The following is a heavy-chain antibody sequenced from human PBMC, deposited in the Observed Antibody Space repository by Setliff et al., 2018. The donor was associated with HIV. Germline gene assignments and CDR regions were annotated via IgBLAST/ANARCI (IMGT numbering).Heavy chain of an antibody. D-gene: IGHD3-16*01. CDR2: IYHSGNT. CDR3: ARGGGIRDGDY. J-gene: IGHJ4*02. Sequence: SETLSLTCAVYGGSFSGNYWSWIRQPPGKGLEWTGYIYHSGNTPYNPSLKSRLTISLDTSENQFSLKLSSVTAADTAVYYCARGGGIRDGDYWGQGTLVTVSS. V-gene: IGHV4-34*09. CDR1: GGSFSGNY.